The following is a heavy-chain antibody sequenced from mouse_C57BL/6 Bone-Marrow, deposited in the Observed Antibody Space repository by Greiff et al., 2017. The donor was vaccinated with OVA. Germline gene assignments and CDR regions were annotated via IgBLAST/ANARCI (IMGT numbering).Heavy chain of an antibody. Sequence: EVKLQESGPGLVKPSQTVFLTCTVTGISITTGNYRWSWIRQFPGNKLEWIGYIYYSGTITYNPSLTSRTTITRDTPKNQFFLEMNSLTAEDTATYYCARVGSRSHWYFDVWGTGTTVTVSS. CDR1: GISITTGNYR. D-gene: IGHD1-1*01. CDR3: ARVGSRSHWYFDV. V-gene: IGHV3-5*01. CDR2: IYYSGTI. J-gene: IGHJ1*03.